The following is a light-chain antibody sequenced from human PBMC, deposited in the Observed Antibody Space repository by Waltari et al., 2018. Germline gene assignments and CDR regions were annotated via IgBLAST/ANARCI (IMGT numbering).Light chain of an antibody. J-gene: IGKJ5*01. CDR2: AAS. V-gene: IGKV1-39*01. Sequence: IRITQSPSSLSASTGDRVTITCRASQSISSYLAWYQQKPGKAPKLLIYAASSLQSGVPSRFSGSGSGTDFTLTISSLQPEDFATYYCQQSYSTPGITFGQGTRLEIK. CDR3: QQSYSTPGIT. CDR1: QSISSY.